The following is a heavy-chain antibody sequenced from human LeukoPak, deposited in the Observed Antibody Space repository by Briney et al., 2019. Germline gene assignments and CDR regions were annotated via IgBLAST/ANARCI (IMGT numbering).Heavy chain of an antibody. CDR1: GFTFSSYA. V-gene: IGHV3-30*04. CDR3: ARGSFYNDGNTYYALWL. D-gene: IGHD3-22*01. Sequence: GRSLRLSCAASGFTFSSYAMHWVRQAPGKGLEWVAGISYDGSNKYYADSVKGRFTISRDNSKNTLYLQMNSLRAEDTAVYYCARGSFYNDGNTYYALWLWGQGTLVTVSS. J-gene: IGHJ4*02. CDR2: ISYDGSNK.